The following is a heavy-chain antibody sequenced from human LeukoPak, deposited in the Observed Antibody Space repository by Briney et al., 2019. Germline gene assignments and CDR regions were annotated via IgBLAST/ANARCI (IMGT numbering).Heavy chain of an antibody. CDR1: GYTFTSYD. Sequence: GASVKVSCKASGYTFTSYDINWVRQATGQGLEWMGWMNPNSGNTGYAQKFQGRVTMTRNTSISTAYMELSSLRAEDTAVYYWGRGPPPQYCSGGSCYAAYWGQGTLVTVSS. V-gene: IGHV1-8*01. J-gene: IGHJ4*02. CDR3: GRGPPPQYCSGGSCYAAY. CDR2: MNPNSGNT. D-gene: IGHD2-15*01.